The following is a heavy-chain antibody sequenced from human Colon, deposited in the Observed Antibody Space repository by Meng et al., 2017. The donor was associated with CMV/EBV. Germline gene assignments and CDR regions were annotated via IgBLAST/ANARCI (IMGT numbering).Heavy chain of an antibody. CDR2: IYPGDSDT. CDR1: GYTFTTYW. V-gene: IGHV5-51*01. J-gene: IGHJ5*01. D-gene: IGHD3-16*01. CDR3: TRVLGIAKNWFDS. Sequence: KAPGYTFTTYWSAWVRQMTGKGLEWMGIIYPGDSDTRYSPAFQGQVTMSVDKSLNTAYLQWTSLETSDTAMYYCTRVLGIAKNWFDSWGPGTLVTVSS.